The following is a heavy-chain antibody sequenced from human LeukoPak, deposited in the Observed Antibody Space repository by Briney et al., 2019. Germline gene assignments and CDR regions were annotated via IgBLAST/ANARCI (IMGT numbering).Heavy chain of an antibody. D-gene: IGHD1-26*01. Sequence: ASVKVSCKASGYTFTGYNMYWVRQAPGQGLEWMGRINPNSGGINYAQKFQGRVTMTRDTSISTVYMELSRLRSDDTAVYYCARDAENSGSYYFDYWGQGTLVTVSS. CDR3: ARDAENSGSYYFDY. V-gene: IGHV1-2*06. CDR2: INPNSGGI. CDR1: GYTFTGYN. J-gene: IGHJ4*02.